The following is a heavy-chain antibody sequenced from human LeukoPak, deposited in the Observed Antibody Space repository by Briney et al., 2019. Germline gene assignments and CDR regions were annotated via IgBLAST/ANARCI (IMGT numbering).Heavy chain of an antibody. J-gene: IGHJ3*02. V-gene: IGHV3-11*01. D-gene: IGHD3-22*01. Sequence: GGSLRLSCAASGFTFSDDYMSWIRQAPGKGLEWVSYISSSGSTIYYADSVKGRFTISRDNAKNSLYLQMNSLRAEDTAVYYCARDSGSGYYRDAFDIWGQGTMVTVSS. CDR1: GFTFSDDY. CDR2: ISSSGSTI. CDR3: ARDSGSGYYRDAFDI.